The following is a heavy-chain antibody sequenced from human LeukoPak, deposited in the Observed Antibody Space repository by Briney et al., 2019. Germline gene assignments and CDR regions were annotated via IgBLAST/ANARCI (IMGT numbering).Heavy chain of an antibody. V-gene: IGHV3-74*01. D-gene: IGHD3-16*01. J-gene: IGHJ6*02. Sequence: GGSLRLSCAASGFTFSNFWMHWVRQAPRKGLVWVALIYGDGSFTRYADSVKGRFTISRDNAKNSLYLQMSNLRAEDTAVYFCARGGGLDVWGQGATVTVSS. CDR2: IYGDGSFT. CDR3: ARGGGLDV. CDR1: GFTFSNFW.